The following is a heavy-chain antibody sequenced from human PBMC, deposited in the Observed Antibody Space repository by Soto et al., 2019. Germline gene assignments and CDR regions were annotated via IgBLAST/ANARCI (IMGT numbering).Heavy chain of an antibody. CDR3: ARGLGQFDY. V-gene: IGHV1-3*01. CDR1: GYTFTGYA. CDR2: INAGNGDT. Sequence: ASVKVSCKASGYTFTGYAIHWVRQAPGQRLEWMGWINAGNGDTKYSQQFEGRVTITRDTSASTAYMELSSLRSEDTAVYYCARGLGQFDYCGKGNLVTGSS. D-gene: IGHD4-17*01. J-gene: IGHJ4*02.